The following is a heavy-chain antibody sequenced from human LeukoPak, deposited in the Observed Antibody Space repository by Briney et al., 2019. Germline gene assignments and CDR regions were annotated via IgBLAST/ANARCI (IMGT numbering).Heavy chain of an antibody. Sequence: PSQTLSLTCTVSGGSISSGGYYWSWIRQHPGKGLGWIGYIYYSGSTYYNPSLKSRVTISVDTSKNQFSLKLSSVTAADTAVYYCARSEEYSGYDPFDYWGQGTLVTVSS. CDR3: ARSEEYSGYDPFDY. CDR2: IYYSGST. D-gene: IGHD5-12*01. V-gene: IGHV4-31*03. CDR1: GGSISSGGYY. J-gene: IGHJ4*02.